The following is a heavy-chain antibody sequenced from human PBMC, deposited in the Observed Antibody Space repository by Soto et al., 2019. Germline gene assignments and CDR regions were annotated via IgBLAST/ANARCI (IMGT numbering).Heavy chain of an antibody. V-gene: IGHV1-3*01. CDR2: INAGNGNT. CDR3: ARGESVVGDY. Sequence: ASVKVSCKASGYTFTSYAMHWVRQAPGQRLEWMGWINAGNGNTKCSQKFQDRITITRDTSASTAYMELSSLRSEDTAVYYCARGESVVGDYWGQGTLVTVSS. J-gene: IGHJ4*02. D-gene: IGHD2-15*01. CDR1: GYTFTSYA.